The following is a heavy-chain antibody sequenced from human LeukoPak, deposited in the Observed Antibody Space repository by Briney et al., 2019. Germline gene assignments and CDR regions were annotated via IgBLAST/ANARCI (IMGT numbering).Heavy chain of an antibody. CDR1: GFTFNNYA. CDR2: VSGSGGST. Sequence: SGGSLRLSCAASGFTFNNYAMNWVRRAPGKGLEWVSAVSGSGGSTYYADSVKGRFTISRDNSKNTLYLQMNGLRGEDTAVYYCAKGAYGSGSYSHLDAFDMWGQGTMVTVSS. J-gene: IGHJ3*02. CDR3: AKGAYGSGSYSHLDAFDM. V-gene: IGHV3-23*01. D-gene: IGHD3-10*01.